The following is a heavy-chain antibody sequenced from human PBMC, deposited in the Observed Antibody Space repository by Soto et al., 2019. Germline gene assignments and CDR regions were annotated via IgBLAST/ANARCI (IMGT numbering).Heavy chain of an antibody. CDR2: IIPIFDTA. CDR3: ARSSRYCGGXCPSFNYYYYSGMDV. J-gene: IGHJ6*02. D-gene: IGHD2-21*02. V-gene: IGHV1-69*05. CDR1: VCNYSSYA. Sequence: SVKVSCKTSVCNYSSYAISWVRQAPGQGLEWMGGIIPIFDTANYAQKFQGRVTMTRDTSTSTVYMELSSLRSEDTAVYYCARSSRYCGGXCPSFNYYYYSGMDVWGQGTTVTVSS.